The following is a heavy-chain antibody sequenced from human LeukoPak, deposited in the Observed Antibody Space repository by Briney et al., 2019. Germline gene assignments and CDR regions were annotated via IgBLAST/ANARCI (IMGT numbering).Heavy chain of an antibody. V-gene: IGHV3-30*02. D-gene: IGHD6-13*01. Sequence: GGSLRLSCAASGFTFNNYGMHWVRQAPGKGLEWVAFTRYDGSNKYYADSVKGRFTISRDNSKNTLYLQMNSLRDEDTAVYYCARVQGIAAAGDYWGQGTLVTVSS. J-gene: IGHJ4*02. CDR2: TRYDGSNK. CDR1: GFTFNNYG. CDR3: ARVQGIAAAGDY.